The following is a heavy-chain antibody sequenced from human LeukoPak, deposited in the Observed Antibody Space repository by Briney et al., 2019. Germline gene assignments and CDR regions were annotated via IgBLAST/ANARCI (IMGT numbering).Heavy chain of an antibody. V-gene: IGHV3-21*01. D-gene: IGHD2-2*01. CDR3: ARPHCSSTSCYGHYFQH. Sequence: GGSLRLYCAASGFTFSSYAMNWVRQASGKGLEWVSSISSSSSYIYYADSVKGRFTISRDNAKNSLYLQMNSLRAEDTAVYYCARPHCSSTSCYGHYFQHWGQGTLVTVSS. CDR2: ISSSSSYI. J-gene: IGHJ1*01. CDR1: GFTFSSYA.